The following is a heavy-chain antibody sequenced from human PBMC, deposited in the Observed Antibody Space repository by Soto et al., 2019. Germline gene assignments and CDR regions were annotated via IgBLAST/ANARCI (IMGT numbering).Heavy chain of an antibody. Sequence: QVQLVQSGAEVKKPGSSVKVSCKASGGTFSSYTISWVRQAPGQGLEWMGRIIPILGIANYAQKFQGRVTITADKSTSTADMELSSLGAADTAVYYCATQAYCSGGSCYPDYWGQGTLVTVSS. D-gene: IGHD2-15*01. CDR2: IIPILGIA. V-gene: IGHV1-69*02. CDR3: ATQAYCSGGSCYPDY. J-gene: IGHJ4*02. CDR1: GGTFSSYT.